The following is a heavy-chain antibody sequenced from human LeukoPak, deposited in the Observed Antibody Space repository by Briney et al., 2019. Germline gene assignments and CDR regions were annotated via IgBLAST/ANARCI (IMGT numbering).Heavy chain of an antibody. J-gene: IGHJ3*02. D-gene: IGHD3-3*02. CDR2: IWYDGSNE. Sequence: PGGSLRLSCAASGFTFDDYGMSWVRQAPGKGLEWVAVIWYDGSNEYYADSAKGRFTISRDNSKNTLYLQMNSLRAEDTAVYYCARESINALDIWGQGTMVTVSS. V-gene: IGHV3-33*08. CDR1: GFTFDDYG. CDR3: ARESINALDI.